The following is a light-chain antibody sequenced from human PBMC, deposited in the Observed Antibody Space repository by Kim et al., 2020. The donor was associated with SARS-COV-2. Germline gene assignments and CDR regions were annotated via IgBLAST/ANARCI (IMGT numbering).Light chain of an antibody. CDR3: ALYLGSGTWV. CDR1: PPSVSTIFY. Sequence: GVTATLSCCLSPPSVSTIFYPSWYRQTPGRTPRTLIYSTNIRSYGVPDRFSGSILGNKAVLTITGAHADDESHYFCALYLGSGTWVFGRDPADRP. CDR2: STN. J-gene: IGLJ3*02. V-gene: IGLV8-61*01.